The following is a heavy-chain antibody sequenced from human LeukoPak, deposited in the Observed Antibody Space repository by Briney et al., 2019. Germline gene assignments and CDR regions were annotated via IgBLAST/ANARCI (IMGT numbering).Heavy chain of an antibody. V-gene: IGHV1-2*06. D-gene: IGHD6-13*01. CDR3: ARARSGSSWVEYYFDY. J-gene: IGHJ4*02. CDR1: GCTFTGYY. CDR2: INPNSGGT. Sequence: GASVKVSCKASGCTFTGYYMHWVRQAPGQGLEWMGRINPNSGGTNYAQKFQGRVTMHRETSISTAYMGLGRLRSDDTAVYYCARARSGSSWVEYYFDYWGQGTLVTVSS.